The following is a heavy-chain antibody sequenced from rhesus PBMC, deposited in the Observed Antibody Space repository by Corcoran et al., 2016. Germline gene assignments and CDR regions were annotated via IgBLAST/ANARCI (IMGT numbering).Heavy chain of an antibody. V-gene: IGHV3-8*01. CDR3: ARGGNGYSFQDYYFDY. CDR2: INTGGGGT. D-gene: IGHD5-24*01. CDR1: GFTFRGPY. Sequence: EVQLVEAGGGLGQPGGSLRLSCSGSGFTFRGPYLSWVRQAPGKGLEWVSAINTGGGGTWYTDSVKGRFTISKENAKNTLYLQMDSLRAEDTAVYYCARGGNGYSFQDYYFDYWGQGVLVTVSS. J-gene: IGHJ4*01.